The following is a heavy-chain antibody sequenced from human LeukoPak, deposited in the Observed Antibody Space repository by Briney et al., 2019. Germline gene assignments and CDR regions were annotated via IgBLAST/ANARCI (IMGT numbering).Heavy chain of an antibody. J-gene: IGHJ6*03. V-gene: IGHV3-74*01. CDR2: INGDGSST. CDR3: ARDWRGGSRNYYYYYMDV. D-gene: IGHD1-14*01. Sequence: GGSLRLSCAAPGFTFSSHWMHWVRQAQGKGLVWVSRINGDGSSTSYADSVKGRFTISRDNAKNTLYLQMNSLRAEDTAVYYCARDWRGGSRNYYYYYMDVWGKGTTVTVSS. CDR1: GFTFSSHW.